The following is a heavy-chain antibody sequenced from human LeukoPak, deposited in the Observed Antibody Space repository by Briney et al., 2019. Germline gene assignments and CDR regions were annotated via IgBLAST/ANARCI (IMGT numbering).Heavy chain of an antibody. D-gene: IGHD2-8*02. V-gene: IGHV4-31*03. J-gene: IGHJ4*02. CDR1: GGSISSGGYY. CDR3: ARVSGLVVYACADY. Sequence: SETLSLTCTVSGGSISSGGYYWSWIRQHPGQGLEWIGYIYYSGSTYYNPSLKSRVTISVDTSKNQFSLKLSSVTAADTAVYYCARVSGLVVYACADYWGQGTLVTVSS. CDR2: IYYSGST.